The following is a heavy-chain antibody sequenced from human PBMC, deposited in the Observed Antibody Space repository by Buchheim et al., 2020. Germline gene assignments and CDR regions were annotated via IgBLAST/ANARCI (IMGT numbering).Heavy chain of an antibody. J-gene: IGHJ4*02. CDR2: IYAGGGT. V-gene: IGHV3-66*02. CDR1: GFTVSDNY. CDR3: ARGSPQYGSGSIDY. D-gene: IGHD3-10*01. Sequence: EVRLLESGGGLVQPGGSLRLSCEASGFTVSDNYVTWVRQAPGRGLEWVSCIYAGGGTYYADHVQGRFTISSDNSKNTLYLQMSSLRREDTAVYYCARGSPQYGSGSIDYWGQGTL.